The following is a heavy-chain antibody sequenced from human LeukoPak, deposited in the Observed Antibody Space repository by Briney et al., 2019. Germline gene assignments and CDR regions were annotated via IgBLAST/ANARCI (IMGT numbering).Heavy chain of an antibody. CDR2: INHSGST. CDR3: ARVLRAAVAGAFDI. CDR1: GGSFSGYY. J-gene: IGHJ3*02. D-gene: IGHD6-19*01. V-gene: IGHV4-34*01. Sequence: SETLSLTCAVYGGSFSGYYWSWIRQPPGKGLEWIGEINHSGSTNYNPSLKSRVTISVDTSKNQFSLKLSSVTAADTAVYYCARVLRAAVAGAFDIWGQGTMVAVSS.